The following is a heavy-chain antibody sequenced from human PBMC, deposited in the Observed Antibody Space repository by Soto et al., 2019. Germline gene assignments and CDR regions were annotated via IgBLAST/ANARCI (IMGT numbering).Heavy chain of an antibody. CDR3: RSSSYSRYGAFDI. V-gene: IGHV4-39*01. D-gene: IGHD6-13*01. CDR1: SGSINSISHY. CDR2: IYYSRST. Sequence: QLQLQESGPGLVKPSETLSLNCNVSSGSINSISHYWGWIRQPPGKGLEWIGSIYYSRSTCYNPSHTRLVSISLDASRNHFSLKLRSVTAPDPAVYYCRSSSYSRYGAFDIWGQGTVVIVSS. J-gene: IGHJ3*02.